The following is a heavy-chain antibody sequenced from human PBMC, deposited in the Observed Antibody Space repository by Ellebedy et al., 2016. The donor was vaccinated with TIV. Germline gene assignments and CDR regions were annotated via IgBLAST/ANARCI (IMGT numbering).Heavy chain of an antibody. CDR1: GYSFTSYW. CDR2: INPGDTDT. D-gene: IGHD3-10*01. Sequence: GESLKISCTGSGYSFTSYWIGWVRQMPGKGLEWMGIINPGDTDTRYSPSFQGQVTITADKSIGTADLQWSSLKASDPAMYYCATAYLQGVRGVRSSFEFWGQGTLVTVSS. J-gene: IGHJ4*02. V-gene: IGHV5-51*01. CDR3: ATAYLQGVRGVRSSFEF.